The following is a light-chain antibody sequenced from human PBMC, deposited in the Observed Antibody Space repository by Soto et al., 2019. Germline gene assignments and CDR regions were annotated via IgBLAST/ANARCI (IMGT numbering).Light chain of an antibody. CDR1: QSIGTN. CDR2: GAS. V-gene: IGKV3-15*01. J-gene: IGKJ1*01. Sequence: EIVMTQSPATLSASVGERTTLSCRVSQSIGTNLAWYQQKPGQGPRLLVYGASTRATGIPGRFTGSGSGTEFTLTISSLQSEDFAVYYCQHYNNWPPWTFGQGTKVEVK. CDR3: QHYNNWPPWT.